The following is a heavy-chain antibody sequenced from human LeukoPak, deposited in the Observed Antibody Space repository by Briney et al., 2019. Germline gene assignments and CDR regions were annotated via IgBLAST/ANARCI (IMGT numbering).Heavy chain of an antibody. CDR1: GGSISSGGYY. J-gene: IGHJ4*02. CDR3: ARTRDFWSAYFDY. Sequence: PSETLSLTCTVSGGSISSGGYYWSWIRQHPGKGLEWIGYIYYSGSTYYNPSLKSRVTISVDTSKNQFSLKLSSVTAADTAVYFCARTRDFWSAYFDYWGQGILVTVSS. V-gene: IGHV4-31*03. D-gene: IGHD3-3*01. CDR2: IYYSGST.